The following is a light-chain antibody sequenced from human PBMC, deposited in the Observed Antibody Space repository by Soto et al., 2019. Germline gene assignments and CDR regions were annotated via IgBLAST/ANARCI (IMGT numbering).Light chain of an antibody. V-gene: IGKV1-5*03. CDR2: KAS. J-gene: IGKJ1*01. CDR1: QSISNW. CDR3: QQYNSYRA. Sequence: DIQMTQSPSTLSASVGDRVTITCRASQSISNWLAWHQQKPGKAPKLLIYKASSLESGVPSRFSGSGSGTEFTLTISSLQPDDLATYYGQQYNSYRAFGQGTKVEIK.